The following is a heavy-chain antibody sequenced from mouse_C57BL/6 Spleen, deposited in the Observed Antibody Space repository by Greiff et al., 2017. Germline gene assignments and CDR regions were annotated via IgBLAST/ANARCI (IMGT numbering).Heavy chain of an antibody. CDR2: IDPEDGET. D-gene: IGHD3-2*02. Sequence: EVQRVESGAELVKPGASVKLSCTASGFNIKDYYMHWVKQRTEQGLEWIGRIDPEDGETKYAPKFQGKATITADTSSNTAYLQLSSLTSEDTAVYYCARGELRLRGYFDYWGQGTTLTVSS. V-gene: IGHV14-2*01. CDR3: ARGELRLRGYFDY. J-gene: IGHJ2*01. CDR1: GFNIKDYY.